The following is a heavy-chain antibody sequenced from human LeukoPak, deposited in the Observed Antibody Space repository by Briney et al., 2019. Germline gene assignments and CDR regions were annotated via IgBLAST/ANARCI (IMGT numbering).Heavy chain of an antibody. CDR2: IKNDGSDA. CDR1: GFTLSSSW. CDR3: ARPIVTTINSLDD. J-gene: IGHJ4*02. V-gene: IGHV3-74*01. Sequence: GGSLRLSCEASGFTLSSSWMHWVRQAPGKGLVWVSRIKNDGSDASYADPVKGRFTISRDNAKNTLYLQMNSLRAEDTAIYYCARPIVTTINSLDDWGQGTLVTVSS. D-gene: IGHD5-12*01.